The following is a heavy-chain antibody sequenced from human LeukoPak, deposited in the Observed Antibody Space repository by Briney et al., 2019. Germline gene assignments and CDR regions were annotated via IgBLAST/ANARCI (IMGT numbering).Heavy chain of an antibody. CDR2: IYYSGST. J-gene: IGHJ6*02. V-gene: IGHV4-59*01. CDR1: GGSISSYY. Sequence: SETLSLTCTVSGGSISSYYWSWIRQPPGKGLEWIGYIYYSGSTNYNPSLKSRVTISIDTSKNQFSLKLSSVTAADTAVYYCARDNWNYGSSMDVWGQGTTVTVSS. CDR3: ARDNWNYGSSMDV. D-gene: IGHD1-7*01.